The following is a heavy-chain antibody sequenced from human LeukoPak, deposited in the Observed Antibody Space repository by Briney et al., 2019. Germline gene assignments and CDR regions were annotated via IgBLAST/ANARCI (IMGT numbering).Heavy chain of an antibody. CDR2: ILYDGRNK. CDR1: GFTFSNFA. D-gene: IGHD1-7*01. J-gene: IGHJ4*02. Sequence: PGRSLRLSCAASGFTFSNFAIHWVRQAPGKGLEWVAVILYDGRNKYYGDSVEGRFTISRDNSKNTLYLQMNSLRAEDTAVYYCAKDLITGTTWGRGLTFDYWGQGTLVTVSS. CDR3: AKDLITGTTWGRGLTFDY. V-gene: IGHV3-30*18.